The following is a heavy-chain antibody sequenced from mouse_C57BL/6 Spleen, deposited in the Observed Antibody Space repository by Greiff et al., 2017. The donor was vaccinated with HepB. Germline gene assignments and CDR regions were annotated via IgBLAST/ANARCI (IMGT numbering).Heavy chain of an antibody. J-gene: IGHJ4*01. Sequence: LQESGPELVKPGASVKISCKASGYAFSSSWMNWVKQRPGKGLEWIGRIYPGDGDTNYNGKFKGKATLTADKSSSTAYMQLSSLTSEDSAVYCCARKTGYYAMDYGGQGTSVTVSS. V-gene: IGHV1-82*01. CDR2: IYPGDGDT. CDR1: GYAFSSSW. CDR3: ARKTGYYAMDY.